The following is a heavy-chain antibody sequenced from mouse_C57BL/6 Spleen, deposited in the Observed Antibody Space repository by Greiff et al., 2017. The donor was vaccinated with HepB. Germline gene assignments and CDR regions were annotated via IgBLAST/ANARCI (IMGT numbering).Heavy chain of an antibody. V-gene: IGHV1-18*01. CDR1: GYTFTDYN. CDR3: ARGLTTVVAPYWYFDV. Sequence: VQLKESGPELVKPGASVKIPCKASGYTFTDYNMDWVKQSHGKSLEWIGDINPNNGGTIYNQKFKGKATLTVDKSSSTAYMELRSLTSEDTAVYYCARGLTTVVAPYWYFDVWGTGTTVTVSS. D-gene: IGHD1-1*01. CDR2: INPNNGGT. J-gene: IGHJ1*03.